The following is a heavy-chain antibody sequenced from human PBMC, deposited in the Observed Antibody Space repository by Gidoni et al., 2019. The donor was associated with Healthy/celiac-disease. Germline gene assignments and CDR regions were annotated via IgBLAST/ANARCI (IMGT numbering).Heavy chain of an antibody. CDR1: GFTFSSYA. CDR2: ISYDGSNK. CDR3: ARDHTYSSGYYYWYFDL. V-gene: IGHV3-30-3*01. J-gene: IGHJ2*01. D-gene: IGHD3-22*01. Sequence: QVQLVESGGGVVQPGRSLRLSCAASGFTFSSYAMHWVRQAPGKGLEWVAVISYDGSNKYYADSVKGRFTISRDNSKNTLYLQMNSLRAEDTAVYYCARDHTYSSGYYYWYFDLWGRGTLVTVSS.